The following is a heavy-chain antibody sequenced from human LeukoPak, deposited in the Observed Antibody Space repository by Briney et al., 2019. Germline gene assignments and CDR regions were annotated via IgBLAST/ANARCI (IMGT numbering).Heavy chain of an antibody. CDR2: ISWDGGST. J-gene: IGHJ4*02. V-gene: IGHV3-43D*03. Sequence: GGSLRLSCAASGFTFVDYAMHWVRQAPGKGLEWVSLISWDGGSTYYADSVKGRFTISRDNSKNSLYLQMNSLRAEDTALYYCAKDMAAYYYASGNIDYWGQGTLVTVSS. CDR1: GFTFVDYA. D-gene: IGHD3-10*01. CDR3: AKDMAAYYYASGNIDY.